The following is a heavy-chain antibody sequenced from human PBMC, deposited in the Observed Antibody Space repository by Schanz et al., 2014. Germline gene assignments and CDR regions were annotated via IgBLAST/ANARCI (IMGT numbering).Heavy chain of an antibody. CDR3: AKGRTVWSGSDRKYYFDY. Sequence: EVQLVESGGGLVKPGGSLRLSCTASGFSFDSYNMNWVRQSPGKGLEWVAFLSFDSRHIYYADSVKGRFTISRDNAKSSLHLQMNSLRADDTAVYYCAKGRTVWSGSDRKYYFDYWGQGTLVTVSS. CDR1: GFSFDSYN. J-gene: IGHJ4*02. CDR2: LSFDSRHI. D-gene: IGHD1-26*01. V-gene: IGHV3-21*06.